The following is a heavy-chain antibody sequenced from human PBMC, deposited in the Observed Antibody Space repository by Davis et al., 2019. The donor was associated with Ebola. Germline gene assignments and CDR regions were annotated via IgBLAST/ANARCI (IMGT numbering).Heavy chain of an antibody. D-gene: IGHD6-19*01. CDR3: AGAVAGTEDFQY. CDR2: ISTDGSTT. CDR1: GSSFPTYT. J-gene: IGHJ4*02. Sequence: PGGSLRLSCAASGSSFPTYTINWFRQAPGRGLEWLAVISTDGSTTFYADSVKGRFTISRDNSKNTLSLQMNSLDTEDTAVSYCAGAVAGTEDFQYWGQGTLVTVSS. V-gene: IGHV3-30*04.